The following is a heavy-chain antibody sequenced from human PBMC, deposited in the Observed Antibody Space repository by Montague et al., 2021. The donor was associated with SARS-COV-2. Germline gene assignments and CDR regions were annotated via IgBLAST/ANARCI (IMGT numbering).Heavy chain of an antibody. D-gene: IGHD3-22*01. J-gene: IGHJ4*02. CDR1: DDSSSSGGYY. V-gene: IGHV4-31*03. CDR2: IYYSGST. Sequence: TLSLTCTVSDDSSSSGGYYWSWIRQHPGKGLEWIGYIYYSGSTYYXPSLKSRVTISVDTSKNQFSLKLSSVTAADTAVYYCARFSPYYYDSSGYYHHTFDYWGQGTLVTVSS. CDR3: ARFSPYYYDSSGYYHHTFDY.